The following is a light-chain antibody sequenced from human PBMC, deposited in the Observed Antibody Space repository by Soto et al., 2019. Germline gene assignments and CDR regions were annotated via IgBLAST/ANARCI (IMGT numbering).Light chain of an antibody. V-gene: IGKV1-5*01. CDR1: QTVSSW. CDR3: QFYNSYSCT. CDR2: DAS. J-gene: IGKJ2*02. Sequence: DIQMTQSPSTLSASVGDRVIVTCRASQTVSSWLAWYQQKPGKAPKLLIYDASTLASGVPSRFSGSGSGTEFTLTISSLQTDDFAIYYCQFYNSYSCTFGQGTRVEIK.